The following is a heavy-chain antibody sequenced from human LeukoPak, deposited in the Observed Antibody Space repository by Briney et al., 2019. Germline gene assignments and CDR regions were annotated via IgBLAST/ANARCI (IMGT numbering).Heavy chain of an antibody. D-gene: IGHD3-10*01. CDR2: INPSGGST. CDR1: GYTFTSYY. J-gene: IGHJ6*03. CDR3: ARGEKYYYGSTRYYYYMDV. V-gene: IGHV1-46*01. Sequence: ASVKVSCKASGYTFTSYYMHWVRQAPGQGLEWMGIINPSGGSTSYAQKFQGRVTMTRDTSTSTVYMELSSLRSEDTAVYYCARGEKYYYGSTRYYYYMDVWGKGTTVTVSS.